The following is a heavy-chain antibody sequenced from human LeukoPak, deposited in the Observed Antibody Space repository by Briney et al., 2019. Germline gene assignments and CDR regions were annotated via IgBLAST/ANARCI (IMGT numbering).Heavy chain of an antibody. Sequence: SGPTLVKPTQTHTLTCTLSGISLSTSGVGVGWIRQPPGKALEWLALIYWNDDKRNSPSLKSRLTITKDTSKNQVVLTMTNMDPVDTATYYCARQIAARGEFDYWGQGILVTVSS. J-gene: IGHJ4*02. CDR3: ARQIAARGEFDY. V-gene: IGHV2-5*01. D-gene: IGHD6-6*01. CDR2: IYWNDDK. CDR1: GISLSTSGVG.